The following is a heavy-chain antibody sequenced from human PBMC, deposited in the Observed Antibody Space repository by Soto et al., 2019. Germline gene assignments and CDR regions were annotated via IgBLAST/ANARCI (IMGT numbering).Heavy chain of an antibody. CDR2: ISYDGRSK. CDR3: AKALSSRVVISTCFDY. D-gene: IGHD3-22*01. V-gene: IGHV3-30*18. CDR1: GFTFSSYA. Sequence: QVQLVESGGGVVQPGRSLRLTCAASGFTFSSYAMHWVRQAPGKGLEWVAVISYDGRSKYYADSIKGRFTISSDNSKNTLCLQMTDLRPEDSAVYYCAKALSSRVVISTCFDYWGQGTLVTVSS. J-gene: IGHJ4*02.